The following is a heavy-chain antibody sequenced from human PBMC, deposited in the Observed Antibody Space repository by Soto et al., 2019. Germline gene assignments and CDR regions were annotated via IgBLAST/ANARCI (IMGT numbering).Heavy chain of an antibody. CDR1: GGSFSGYY. V-gene: IGHV4-34*01. Sequence: SEALSLTCAVYGGSFSGYYWNWIRQPPGKGLEWIGEINHSGGTTYIPSLQSRLTMSVDTSKNQFSLKLTSVTAADTAVYYCARGWDRFDYWGQGTLVTVSS. CDR3: ARGWDRFDY. J-gene: IGHJ4*02. CDR2: INHSGGT. D-gene: IGHD1-26*01.